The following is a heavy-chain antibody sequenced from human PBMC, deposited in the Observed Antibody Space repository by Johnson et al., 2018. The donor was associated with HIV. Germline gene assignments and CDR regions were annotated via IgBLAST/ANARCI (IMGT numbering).Heavy chain of an antibody. CDR3: TTYSGSHRGGDAFDI. D-gene: IGHD1-26*01. Sequence: VQLVESGGGLVQPAGSLKLSCAASGFTFSGSPMHWVRQASGKGLEWVGRIRSKVNNYATAYAASVTGRFIISRDDSNNTAYLQMNSLKTEDTAMYYCTTYSGSHRGGDAFDIWGQGTMVTVSS. CDR2: IRSKVNNYAT. J-gene: IGHJ3*02. CDR1: GFTFSGSP. V-gene: IGHV3-73*01.